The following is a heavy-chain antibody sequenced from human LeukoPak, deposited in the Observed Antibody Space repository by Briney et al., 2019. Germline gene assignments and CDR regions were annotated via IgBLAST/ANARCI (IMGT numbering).Heavy chain of an antibody. J-gene: IGHJ4*02. Sequence: PGGSLRLSCAASVFTFSGSAMHWVRQASGKGLEWVGRIRSKANSYATAYAASVKGRFTISRDDSKNTAYLQMNSLKTEDTAVYYCTRVGGSYSPAYFDYWGQGTLVTVSS. V-gene: IGHV3-73*01. CDR3: TRVGGSYSPAYFDY. CDR1: VFTFSGSA. D-gene: IGHD1-26*01. CDR2: IRSKANSYAT.